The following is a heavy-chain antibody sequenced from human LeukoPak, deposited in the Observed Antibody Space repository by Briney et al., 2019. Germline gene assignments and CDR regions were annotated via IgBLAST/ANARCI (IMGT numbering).Heavy chain of an antibody. CDR3: ARTVAPHDY. CDR1: GGSFSGYY. CDR2: INHSGST. J-gene: IGHJ4*02. V-gene: IGHV4-34*01. D-gene: IGHD6-19*01. Sequence: PSETLSLTCAVYGGSFSGYYWSWIRQPPGKGLEWIGEINHSGSTNYNPSLKSRVTISVDTSKNQFSLKLSSVTAADTAVYYCARTVAPHDYWGQGTLVTASS.